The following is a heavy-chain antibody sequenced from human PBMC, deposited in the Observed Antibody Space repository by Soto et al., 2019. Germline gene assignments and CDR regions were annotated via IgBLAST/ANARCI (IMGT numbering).Heavy chain of an antibody. CDR2: ISAYNGNT. D-gene: IGHD3-22*01. V-gene: IGHV1-18*01. CDR3: AGGVYYYDSSGYRPWGYFDY. J-gene: IGHJ4*02. Sequence: QVQLVQSGAEVKKPGASVKVSCKASGYTFTSYGISWVRQAPGQGLEWMGWISAYNGNTNYAQKLQGRVTMTTDTPTSTAYMELRSLRSDDTAVYYCAGGVYYYDSSGYRPWGYFDYWGQGTLVTVSS. CDR1: GYTFTSYG.